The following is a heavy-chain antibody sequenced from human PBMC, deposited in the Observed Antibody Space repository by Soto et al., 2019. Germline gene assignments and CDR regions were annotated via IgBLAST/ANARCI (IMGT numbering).Heavy chain of an antibody. V-gene: IGHV4-39*07. J-gene: IGHJ3*02. Sequence: SETLSLTCTVSGGSISSSSYYWGWIRQPPGKGLEWIGSIYYSGSTNYNPSLKSRVTISVDTSKNQFSLKLSSVTAADTAVYYCARDLFRSDYVHAFDIWGQGTMVTVSS. CDR2: IYYSGST. CDR3: ARDLFRSDYVHAFDI. CDR1: GGSISSSSYY. D-gene: IGHD4-17*01.